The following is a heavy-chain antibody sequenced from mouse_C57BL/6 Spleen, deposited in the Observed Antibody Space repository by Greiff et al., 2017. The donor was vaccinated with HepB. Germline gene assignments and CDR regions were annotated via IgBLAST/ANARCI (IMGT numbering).Heavy chain of an antibody. Sequence: QVHVKQPGAELVKPGASVKLSCKASGYTFTSYWMHWVKQRPGRGLEWIGRIDPNSGGTKYNEKFKSKATLTVDKPSSTAYMQLSSLTSEDSAVYYCARSASYYSNFYWYFDVWGTGTTVTVSS. CDR3: ARSASYYSNFYWYFDV. J-gene: IGHJ1*03. V-gene: IGHV1-72*01. CDR2: IDPNSGGT. CDR1: GYTFTSYW. D-gene: IGHD2-5*01.